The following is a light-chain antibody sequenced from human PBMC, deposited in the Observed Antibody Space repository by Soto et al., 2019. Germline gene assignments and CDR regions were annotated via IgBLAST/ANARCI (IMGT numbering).Light chain of an antibody. CDR2: GAS. V-gene: IGKV3-20*01. CDR1: QSVSSNY. J-gene: IGKJ1*01. Sequence: EIVLTQSPGTLSLSPGERATLSCRASQSVSSNYLAWYQQKPGQAPRLLIYGASSRATGTPDGFSGSGSGNDFTLTISRLEPEDFAVYHCQQYITAPETFGQGTKVDIK. CDR3: QQYITAPET.